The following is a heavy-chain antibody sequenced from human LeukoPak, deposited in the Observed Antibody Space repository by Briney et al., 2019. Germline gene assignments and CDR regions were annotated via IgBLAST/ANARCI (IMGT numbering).Heavy chain of an antibody. CDR2: ISYSGDT. Sequence: SQTLSLTCAVSGGSINSGDSHWSWIRQPPGKGLEWIGYISYSGDTSYNPSLKSRVTIALDTSKNHFSLQLTSVTAADTAVYYCVRVITGPSAYDYWGQGTLVTVSS. CDR3: VRVITGPSAYDY. J-gene: IGHJ4*02. D-gene: IGHD1-14*01. CDR1: GGSINSGDSH. V-gene: IGHV4-30-4*01.